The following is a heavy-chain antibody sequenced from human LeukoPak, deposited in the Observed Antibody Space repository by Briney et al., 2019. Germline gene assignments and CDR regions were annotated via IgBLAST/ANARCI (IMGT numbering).Heavy chain of an antibody. V-gene: IGHV1-69*04. D-gene: IGHD2-2*01. J-gene: IGHJ6*02. CDR2: IIPILGIA. CDR3: ASLGYCSSTSCYGGYYYYGMDV. Sequence: ASVKVSCKASGGTFSSYAISWVRQAPGQGLEWMGRIIPILGIANYAQKFQGRVTITADKSTSTAYMELSSLRSEDTAVYYCASLGYCSSTSCYGGYYYYGMDVWGQGTTVTVSS. CDR1: GGTFSSYA.